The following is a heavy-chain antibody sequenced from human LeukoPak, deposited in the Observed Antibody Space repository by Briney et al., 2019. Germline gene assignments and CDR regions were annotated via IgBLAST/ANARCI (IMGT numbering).Heavy chain of an antibody. Sequence: ASVKVSCKASGYTFTSYDINWVRQATGQGLEWMGWMNPNSGNTGYAQKFQGRVTMTRNTSISTAYMELSSLRSEDTAVYYCARTYDILTGLFQGAFDIWGQGTMVTVSS. J-gene: IGHJ3*02. CDR3: ARTYDILTGLFQGAFDI. CDR2: MNPNSGNT. CDR1: GYTFTSYD. D-gene: IGHD3-9*01. V-gene: IGHV1-8*01.